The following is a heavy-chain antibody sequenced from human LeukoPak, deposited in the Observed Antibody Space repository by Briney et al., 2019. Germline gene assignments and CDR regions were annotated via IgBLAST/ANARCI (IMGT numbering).Heavy chain of an antibody. J-gene: IGHJ3*02. CDR1: GGTFSSYA. V-gene: IGHV1-69*04. D-gene: IGHD3-10*01. CDR2: IIPILGIA. CDR3: ARDLRTRGVQALDAFDI. Sequence: GASVKVSCKASGGTFSSYAISWVRQAPGQGLEWMGRIIPILGIANYAQKFQGRVTITADKSTSTAYMELSSLRSEDTAVYYCARDLRTRGVQALDAFDIWGQGTMVTVSS.